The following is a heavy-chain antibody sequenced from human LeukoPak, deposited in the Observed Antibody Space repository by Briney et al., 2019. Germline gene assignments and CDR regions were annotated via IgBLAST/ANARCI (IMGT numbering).Heavy chain of an antibody. J-gene: IGHJ4*02. CDR2: FDPEDGET. CDR1: GYTLTELS. D-gene: IGHD2-15*01. CDR3: ATYQNRYCSGGSCVFDY. Sequence: ASVKVSCKVSGYTLTELSMHWVRPAPGKGLEWMGGFDPEDGETIYAQKFQGRVTMTEDTSTDTAYMELSSLRSEDTAVYYCATYQNRYCSGGSCVFDYWGQGTLVTVSS. V-gene: IGHV1-24*01.